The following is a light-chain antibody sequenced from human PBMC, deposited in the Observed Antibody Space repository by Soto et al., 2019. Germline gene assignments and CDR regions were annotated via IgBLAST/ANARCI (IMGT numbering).Light chain of an antibody. CDR1: ESIHTY. J-gene: IGKJ5*01. CDR2: AAS. V-gene: IGKV1-39*01. Sequence: DIQMTQSPSSLSASVGDRVTITCRASESIHTYLNWYHQKPGKAPKLLIFAASNLESGVPSRFSGSGSGTDFTLTISSLQPEDFATYYCQQSYRNPVTFGQGTRLDI. CDR3: QQSYRNPVT.